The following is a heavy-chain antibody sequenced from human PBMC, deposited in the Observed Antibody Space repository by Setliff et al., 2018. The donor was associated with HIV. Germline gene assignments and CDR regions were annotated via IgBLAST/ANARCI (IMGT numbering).Heavy chain of an antibody. V-gene: IGHV6-1*01. Sequence: SQTLSLTCAISGDSVSSDNAAWNWIRQSPMRGLEWLGRTYYRSRWYFDYAVSVKSRIIINPDTSKNQFSLHLNSVTPEDAAVYYCARGSYGSVLLWGQGTLVTVSS. J-gene: IGHJ4*02. CDR1: GDSVSSDNAA. D-gene: IGHD6-19*01. CDR2: TYYRSRWYF. CDR3: ARGSYGSVLL.